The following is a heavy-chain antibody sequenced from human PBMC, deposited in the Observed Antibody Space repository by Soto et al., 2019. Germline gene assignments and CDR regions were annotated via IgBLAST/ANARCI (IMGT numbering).Heavy chain of an antibody. D-gene: IGHD3-3*01. J-gene: IGHJ4*02. CDR2: IYLDDDK. V-gene: IGHV2-5*02. Sequence: QITLNESGPTQVKPRQTLTLTCTFSGFSLTTSGVCVGWIRQSPGKAPEWLALIYLDDDKRYSPSLKSRLTINKDTSKNQVVLTMADLDPADTATYYCAHRVLRTVFGVVTTTAIYFDFWGQGTPGAVSS. CDR3: AHRVLRTVFGVVTTTAIYFDF. CDR1: GFSLTTSGVC.